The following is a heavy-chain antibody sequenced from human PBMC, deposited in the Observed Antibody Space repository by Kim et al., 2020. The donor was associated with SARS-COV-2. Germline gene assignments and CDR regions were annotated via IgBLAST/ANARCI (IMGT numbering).Heavy chain of an antibody. V-gene: IGHV3-74*01. Sequence: GGSLRLSCAASGFTFSWYWMHWVRQVPGKGLVWVSHINRGGTSTTYADSVKGRFTISRDNAKNTLYLQMNTLRAEDTAVYYCVCSPGRPSCYDWGQGTL. CDR2: INRGGTST. CDR1: GFTFSWYW. CDR3: VCSPGRPSCYD. D-gene: IGHD2-2*01. J-gene: IGHJ4*02.